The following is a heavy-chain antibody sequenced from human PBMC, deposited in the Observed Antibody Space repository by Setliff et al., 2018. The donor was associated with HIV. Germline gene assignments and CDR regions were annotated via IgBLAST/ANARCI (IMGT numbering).Heavy chain of an antibody. Sequence: ASVKVSCKVSGYTLTELSMLWVRQAPGKGLEWRGGFDPEDAETIYAQRFQGRVTMTEDTSKDTAYMELSSLSSEDTAVYYCATEMMYAQGSFDYWGQGTLVTVSS. CDR1: GYTLTELS. CDR3: ATEMMYAQGSFDY. D-gene: IGHD2-8*01. J-gene: IGHJ4*02. CDR2: FDPEDAET. V-gene: IGHV1-24*01.